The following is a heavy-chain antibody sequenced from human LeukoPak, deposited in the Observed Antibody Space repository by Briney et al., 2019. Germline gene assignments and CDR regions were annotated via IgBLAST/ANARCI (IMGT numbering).Heavy chain of an antibody. J-gene: IGHJ4*02. CDR2: IRYDGSNK. D-gene: IGHD2-21*02. CDR1: GFTFSSYG. CDR3: AKEPFPGTSDYYFDY. Sequence: PGGSLRLSCAASGFTFSSYGMHWVRQAPGKGLEWVAFIRYDGSNKYYADSVKGRFTISRDNSKNTLYLQMNSLRAEDTAVYYCAKEPFPGTSDYYFDYWGQGTLVTVSS. V-gene: IGHV3-30*02.